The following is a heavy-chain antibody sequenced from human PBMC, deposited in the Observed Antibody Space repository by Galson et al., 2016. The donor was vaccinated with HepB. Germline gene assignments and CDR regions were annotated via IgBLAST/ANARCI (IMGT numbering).Heavy chain of an antibody. D-gene: IGHD4-23*01. CDR1: GLIVSANY. CDR2: IYSDGRP. V-gene: IGHV3-53*01. Sequence: SLRLSCAASGLIVSANYLTWVRQAPGKGLDGVSVIYSDGRPYYSDPVRGRFTISRDNAKNTVYLQMNSLRVEDTAMYYCARDLPVATAGGFDLWGQGTMVTVSS. J-gene: IGHJ3*01. CDR3: ARDLPVATAGGFDL.